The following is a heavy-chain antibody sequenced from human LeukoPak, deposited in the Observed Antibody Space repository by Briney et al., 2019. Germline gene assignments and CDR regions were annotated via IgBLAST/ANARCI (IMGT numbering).Heavy chain of an antibody. CDR3: VRTANGDSSYRWVDL. V-gene: IGHV3-7*01. J-gene: IGHJ5*02. D-gene: IGHD2-8*01. CDR1: GFTFNMYW. Sequence: PGGSLRLSCAASGFTFNMYWMKWVRQAPGKGLEWVANIKHDGSEIFYVDSVKGRFSISRDNAKSSLFLHMNSLRPEDTGIYYCVRTANGDSSYRWVDLWGQGTLVTVSS. CDR2: IKHDGSEI.